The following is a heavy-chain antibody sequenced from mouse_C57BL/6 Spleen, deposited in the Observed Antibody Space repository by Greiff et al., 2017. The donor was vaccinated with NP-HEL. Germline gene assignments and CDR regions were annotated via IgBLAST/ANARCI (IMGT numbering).Heavy chain of an antibody. CDR2: ISSGGDYI. CDR1: GFTFSSYA. V-gene: IGHV5-9-1*02. J-gene: IGHJ2*01. CDR3: TRDSPYFDY. Sequence: DVMLVESGEGLVKPGGSLKLSCAASGFTFSSYAMSWVRQTPEKRLEWVAYISSGGDYIYYADTVKGRFTISRDNARNTLYLQMSSLKSEDTAMYYCTRDSPYFDYWGQGTTLTVSS.